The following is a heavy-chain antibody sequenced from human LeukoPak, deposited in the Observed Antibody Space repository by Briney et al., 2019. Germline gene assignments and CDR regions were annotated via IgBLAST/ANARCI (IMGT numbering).Heavy chain of an antibody. CDR2: IKQDGSAK. V-gene: IGHV3-7*04. D-gene: IGHD6-19*01. CDR1: GFDLSSYW. CDR3: TRGSGWFPDY. Sequence: GGSRRLSCAASGFDLSSYWMSWVRQAPGRGLEWVANIKQDGSAKNYVDSVKGRFTISRDNAKNSLCLQMNSLRVQDTAVYYCTRGSGWFPDYWGQGTLVTVSS. J-gene: IGHJ4*02.